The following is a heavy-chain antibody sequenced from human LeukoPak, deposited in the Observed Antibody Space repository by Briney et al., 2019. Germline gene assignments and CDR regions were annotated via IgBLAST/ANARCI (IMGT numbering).Heavy chain of an antibody. CDR3: ARGVPNYWYFDL. V-gene: IGHV4-34*01. CDR2: INHSGST. Sequence: PSETLSLTCAVYGGSFSGYYWSWIRQPPGKGLEWIGEINHSGSTNYNPSLKSRVTISVDTSKNQFSLKLSSVTAADTAVYYCARGVPNYWYFDLWGRGTLVTVSS. D-gene: IGHD6-6*01. CDR1: GGSFSGYY. J-gene: IGHJ2*01.